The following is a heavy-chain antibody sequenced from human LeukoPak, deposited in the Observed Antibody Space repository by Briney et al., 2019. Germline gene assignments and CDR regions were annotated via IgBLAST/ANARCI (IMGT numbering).Heavy chain of an antibody. CDR2: IYYSGST. V-gene: IGHV4-59*08. CDR1: GGSISSYY. CDR3: ARHEVGHCSSTSCYSFDY. Sequence: PSETLSLTCTVSGGSISSYYWSWIRQPPGKGLEWIGYIYYSGSTNYNPSLKSRVTISVDTSKNQFSLKLSSVTAADTAVYYCARHEVGHCSSTSCYSFDYWGQGTLVTVSS. D-gene: IGHD2-2*02. J-gene: IGHJ4*02.